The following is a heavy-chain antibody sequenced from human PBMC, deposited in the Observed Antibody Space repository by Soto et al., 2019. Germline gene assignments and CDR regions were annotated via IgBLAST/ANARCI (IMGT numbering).Heavy chain of an antibody. Sequence: SETLSLTCAVYGGSFSGYYWSWIRQPPGKGLEWIGEINHSGSTNYNPSLKSRVTISVDTSKNQFSLKLSSVTAADTAVYYCARASSSSSLGYYYYYMDVWGKGTTVTVSS. V-gene: IGHV4-34*01. CDR3: ARASSSSSLGYYYYYMDV. CDR2: INHSGST. D-gene: IGHD6-6*01. CDR1: GGSFSGYY. J-gene: IGHJ6*03.